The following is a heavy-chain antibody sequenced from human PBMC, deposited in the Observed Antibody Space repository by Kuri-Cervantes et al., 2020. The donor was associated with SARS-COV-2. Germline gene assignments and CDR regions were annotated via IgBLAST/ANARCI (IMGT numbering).Heavy chain of an antibody. J-gene: IGHJ2*01. CDR1: GFTFSSYA. D-gene: IGHD2-15*01. CDR2: ISGSGGST. Sequence: GESLKISCAASGFTFSSYAMSWVRQAPGKGLEWVSAISGSGGSTYYADSVKGRFTISRDNAKNSLYLQMNSLRAEDTAVYYCASGQGYCSGGSCYGSYWYFDLWGRGTLVTVSS. CDR3: ASGQGYCSGGSCYGSYWYFDL. V-gene: IGHV3-23*01.